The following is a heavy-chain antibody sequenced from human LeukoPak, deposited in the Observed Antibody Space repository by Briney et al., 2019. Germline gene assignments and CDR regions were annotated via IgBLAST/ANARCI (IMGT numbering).Heavy chain of an antibody. CDR3: AGDRRDGYNPTFTIDY. Sequence: GASVKVSCKASGGTFSSYAISWVRQAPGQGLEWMGRIIPIFGTANYAQKFQGRVTITADKSTSTAYMELSSLRSEDTAVYYCAGDRRDGYNPTFTIDYWGQGTLVTVSS. D-gene: IGHD5-24*01. CDR1: GGTFSSYA. CDR2: IIPIFGTA. J-gene: IGHJ4*02. V-gene: IGHV1-69*06.